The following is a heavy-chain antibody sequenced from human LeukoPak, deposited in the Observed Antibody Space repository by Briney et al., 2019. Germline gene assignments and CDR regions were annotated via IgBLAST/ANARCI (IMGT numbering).Heavy chain of an antibody. Sequence: SETLSLTCTVSGGSISSGDYYWSWIRQPPGKGLEWIGYIYYSGSTYYNPSLKSRVTISVDTSKNQFSLQLRSVTAADTAVYYCASAPGGRYFDQPVGWFDPWGQGTLVTVSS. D-gene: IGHD3-9*01. CDR2: IYYSGST. J-gene: IGHJ5*02. CDR1: GGSISSGDYY. CDR3: ASAPGGRYFDQPVGWFDP. V-gene: IGHV4-30-4*01.